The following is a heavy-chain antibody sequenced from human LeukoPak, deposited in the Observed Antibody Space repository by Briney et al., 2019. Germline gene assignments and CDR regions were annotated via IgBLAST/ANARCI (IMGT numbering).Heavy chain of an antibody. D-gene: IGHD3-9*01. CDR2: ITGSGGNT. CDR1: GFTFSNYA. J-gene: IGHJ4*02. CDR3: AKWGDYDVLTGYYVSDY. Sequence: GGSLRLSCAASGFTFSNYAMSWVRQPPGKGLEWVSAITGSGGNTYYADSGKGRFTISRDNSKNTVFLQMNSLRAEDTAVYYCAKWGDYDVLTGYYVSDYWGQGTLVTVSS. V-gene: IGHV3-23*01.